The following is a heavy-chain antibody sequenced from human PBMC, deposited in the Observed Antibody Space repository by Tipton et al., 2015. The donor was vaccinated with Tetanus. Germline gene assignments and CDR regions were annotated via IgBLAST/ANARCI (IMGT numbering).Heavy chain of an antibody. CDR3: ARGEQLASFQYYFDY. Sequence: QSGAEVKKPGASVKVSCMASGYTFTDYFMHWVRQAPGQGLEWMGGIIPIFGTANYAQKFQGRVTITADESTSTAYMELSSLRSEDTAVYYCARGEQLASFQYYFDYWGQGTLVTVSS. CDR1: GYTFTDYF. CDR2: IIPIFGTA. D-gene: IGHD6-6*01. J-gene: IGHJ4*02. V-gene: IGHV1-69*13.